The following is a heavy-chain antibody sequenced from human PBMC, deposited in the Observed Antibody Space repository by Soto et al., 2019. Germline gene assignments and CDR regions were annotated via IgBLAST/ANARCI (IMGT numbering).Heavy chain of an antibody. CDR2: ISDYNGNT. J-gene: IGHJ5*02. CDR3: ARVFGGLYDFPGWRIGWFDP. Sequence: ASVKVSCKASGYTFTDYGFIWVRQAPGQGLEWMGWISDYNGNTKYAQSLQGRVTMTTDTSTSTAYMELRSLRPDDTAVYYCARVFGGLYDFPGWRIGWFDPWGQGTLVTVS. CDR1: GYTFTDYG. D-gene: IGHD3-10*02. V-gene: IGHV1-18*04.